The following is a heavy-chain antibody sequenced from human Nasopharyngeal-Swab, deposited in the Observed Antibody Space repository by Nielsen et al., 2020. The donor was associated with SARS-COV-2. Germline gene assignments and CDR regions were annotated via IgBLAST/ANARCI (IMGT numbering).Heavy chain of an antibody. CDR1: GGSVSSGSYY. CDR3: ARSIHGVSYAFDI. Sequence: GSLRLSCTVSGGSVSSGSYYWSWIRQPPGKGLEWIGYIYYSGSTNYNPSLKSRVTISVDTSKNQFSLKLSSVTAADTAVYYCARSIHGVSYAFDIWGQGTMVTVSS. V-gene: IGHV4-61*01. J-gene: IGHJ3*02. D-gene: IGHD3-16*02. CDR2: IYYSGST.